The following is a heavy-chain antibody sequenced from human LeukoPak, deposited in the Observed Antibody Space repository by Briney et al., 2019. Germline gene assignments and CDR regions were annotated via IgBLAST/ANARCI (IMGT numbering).Heavy chain of an antibody. CDR2: IIPIFDTA. CDR1: GGTFSNYA. V-gene: IGHV1-69*13. J-gene: IGHJ4*02. CDR3: ARDLLGSHTSYSSGAWDY. D-gene: IGHD3-9*01. Sequence: APVKVSCKASGGTFSNYAISWVRQAPGQGLEWMGGIIPIFDTADYAQKFQGRLTITADESTSTAYMELSSLRAEDTAVYYCARDLLGSHTSYSSGAWDYWGQGTLVTVSS.